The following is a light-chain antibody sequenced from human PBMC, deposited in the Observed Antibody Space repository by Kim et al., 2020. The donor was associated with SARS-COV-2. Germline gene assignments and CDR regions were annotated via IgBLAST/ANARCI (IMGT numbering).Light chain of an antibody. CDR1: QSVSSY. V-gene: IGKV3-11*01. J-gene: IGKJ5*01. CDR3: QQRSNWPPST. CDR2: DAS. Sequence: TPGEGATVSSRASQSVSSYLAWYQQKPGQAPRLLIYDASNRATGIPARFSGSGAGTDFTLTISSLEPEDFAVYYCQQRSNWPPSTFGQGTRLEIK.